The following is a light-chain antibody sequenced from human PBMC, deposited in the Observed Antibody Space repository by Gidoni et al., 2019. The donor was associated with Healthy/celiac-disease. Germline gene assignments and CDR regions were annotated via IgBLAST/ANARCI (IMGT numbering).Light chain of an antibody. CDR3: QQSYSTISIT. CDR1: QSISSY. CDR2: AAS. J-gene: IGKJ5*01. V-gene: IGKV1-39*01. Sequence: DIQMTQSPSSLSASVGDRVTITCQASQSISSYLNWYQQKPGKAPKLLIYAASSLQSRVPSRFSGSGSGTNFSITISSMQHEDFATYYCQQSYSTISITFGQGTRLEIK.